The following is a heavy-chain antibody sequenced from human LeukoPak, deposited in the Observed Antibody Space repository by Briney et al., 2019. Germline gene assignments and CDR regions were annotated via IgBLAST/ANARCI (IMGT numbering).Heavy chain of an antibody. CDR3: ARDNGSGYTKGYEHYYYYLDV. CDR1: GDSISDDY. D-gene: IGHD3-3*02. J-gene: IGHJ6*03. V-gene: IGHV4-4*07. Sequence: SETLSLTCTVSGDSISDDYYTWLRQPAGKGLEWIGRIHSGGTTNYNPSLMSRVTLSIDKSKKHISLRLTSVTAADTALYYCARDNGSGYTKGYEHYYYYLDVWGKGTTVTVSS. CDR2: IHSGGTT.